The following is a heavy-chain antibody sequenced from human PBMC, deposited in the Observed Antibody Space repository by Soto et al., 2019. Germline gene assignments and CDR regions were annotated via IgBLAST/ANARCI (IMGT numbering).Heavy chain of an antibody. CDR3: ARDLARKDYYDSSGSRIGY. V-gene: IGHV1-3*01. J-gene: IGHJ4*02. Sequence: ASVKVSCKASGYTFTSYAMHWVRQAPGQRLEWMGWINAGNGNTKYSQKFQGRVTITRDTSAGTAYMELRSLRSEDTAVYYCARDLARKDYYDSSGSRIGYWGQGTLVTVSS. CDR2: INAGNGNT. D-gene: IGHD3-22*01. CDR1: GYTFTSYA.